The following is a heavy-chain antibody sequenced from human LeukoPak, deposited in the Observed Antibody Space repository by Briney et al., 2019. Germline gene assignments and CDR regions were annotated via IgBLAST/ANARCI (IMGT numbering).Heavy chain of an antibody. V-gene: IGHV4-34*01. D-gene: IGHD2-2*02. CDR2: INDDGYT. Sequence: SETLSLTRGVYNVSLTGNYWSWIRQPPGKRPEWIGEINDDGYTNYNPSLRSRVTISLDTSEKYLSLTLTSVTAADTAVYYCARIRCGHTDDICYNHWGQGTLVTVSS. CDR3: ARIRCGHTDDICYNH. CDR1: NVSLTGNY. J-gene: IGHJ4*02.